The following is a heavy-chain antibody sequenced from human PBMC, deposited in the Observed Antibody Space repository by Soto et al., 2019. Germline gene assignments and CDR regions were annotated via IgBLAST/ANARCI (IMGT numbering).Heavy chain of an antibody. Sequence: GGSLRLSCAASGFTFNTYTMNWVRQAPGKGLEWVSTIGTDGSPTYYADSVKGRFTISRDNSRNTLYLQMNSLRAEDTAVYYCLRYVPVSGTRYFDYWGQGTLVTVSS. CDR1: GFTFNTYT. V-gene: IGHV3-23*05. CDR2: IGTDGSPT. J-gene: IGHJ4*02. D-gene: IGHD3-16*01. CDR3: LRYVPVSGTRYFDY.